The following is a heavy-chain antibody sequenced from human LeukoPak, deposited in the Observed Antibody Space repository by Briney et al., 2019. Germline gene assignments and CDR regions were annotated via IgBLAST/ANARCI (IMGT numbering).Heavy chain of an antibody. J-gene: IGHJ4*02. D-gene: IGHD2-2*01. Sequence: GGSLRLSCAASGFTFDDYAMHWVRQAPGKGLEWVSGITWNSGSIGYADFVKGRFTISRDNAKNSLYLQMNSLRAEDMALYYRAKDRGYQPSYYFDYWGQGTPVTVSS. CDR3: AKDRGYQPSYYFDY. V-gene: IGHV3-9*03. CDR1: GFTFDDYA. CDR2: ITWNSGSI.